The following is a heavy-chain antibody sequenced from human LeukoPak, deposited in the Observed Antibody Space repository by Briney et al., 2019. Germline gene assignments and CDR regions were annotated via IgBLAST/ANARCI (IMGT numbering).Heavy chain of an antibody. D-gene: IGHD5-12*01. CDR1: GFTFDDYA. J-gene: IGHJ3*01. CDR2: ISWNSGSI. CDR3: ATLLYSGYLSDAFDV. V-gene: IGHV3-9*01. Sequence: GGSLRLSCAASGFTFDDYAMHWVRQAPGKGLEWVSGISWNSGSIGYADSVKGRFTISRDNAKNSLYLQMNSLRAEDTALYYCATLLYSGYLSDAFDVWGQGTMVTVSS.